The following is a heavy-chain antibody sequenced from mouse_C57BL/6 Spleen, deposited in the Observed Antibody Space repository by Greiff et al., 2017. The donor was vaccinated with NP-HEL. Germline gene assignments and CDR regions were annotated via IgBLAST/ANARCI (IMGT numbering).Heavy chain of an antibody. CDR2: IYPRSGNT. Sequence: QVQLQQSGAELARPGASVKLSCKASGYTFTSYGISWVKQSTGQGLEWIGEIYPRSGNTYYNEKFKGKATLTADKSSSTAYMELRSLTSEDSAVYFCARSGIYYYYDVRYAMDYWGQGTSVTVSS. CDR1: GYTFTSYG. J-gene: IGHJ4*01. D-gene: IGHD2-4*01. CDR3: ARSGIYYYYDVRYAMDY. V-gene: IGHV1-81*01.